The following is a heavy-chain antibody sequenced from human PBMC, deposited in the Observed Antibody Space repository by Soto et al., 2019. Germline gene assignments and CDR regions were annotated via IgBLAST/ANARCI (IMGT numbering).Heavy chain of an antibody. CDR2: ISGSGGST. CDR1: GFTFSSYA. Sequence: GGSLRLSCAASGFTFSSYAMSWVRQAPGKGLEWVSAISGSGGSTYYADSVKGRFTISRDNSKNTLYLQMNSLRAEDTAVYYCAKNRGVVYAISLRWFDPWGQGTLVTVSS. J-gene: IGHJ5*02. CDR3: AKNRGVVYAISLRWFDP. D-gene: IGHD2-8*02. V-gene: IGHV3-23*01.